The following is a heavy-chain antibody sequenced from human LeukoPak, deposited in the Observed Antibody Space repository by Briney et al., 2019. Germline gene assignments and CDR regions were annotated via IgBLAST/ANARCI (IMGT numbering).Heavy chain of an antibody. CDR1: GGSISTTYW. J-gene: IGHJ5*02. Sequence: KSSETLSLTCAVSGGSISTTYWWSWVRQPPGKGLEWIGEIYPSGSTNYNPSLKSRVTMSVDKSNNQFSLKLRSVTAADTAVYYCATKNAVGWFDTWGQGTLVTVSS. D-gene: IGHD4-23*01. CDR2: IYPSGST. V-gene: IGHV4-4*02. CDR3: ATKNAVGWFDT.